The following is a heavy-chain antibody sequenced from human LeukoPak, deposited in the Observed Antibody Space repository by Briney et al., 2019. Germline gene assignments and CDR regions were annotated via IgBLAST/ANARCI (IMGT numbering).Heavy chain of an antibody. D-gene: IGHD6-13*01. Sequence: PSETLSLTCTVSGGSISSSSYYWGWIRQPPGKGLEWIGNIYYSGSTYFNPSLKSRVTISVDTSKNQFSLKLSSVTAADAAADDCAIAAILYSGSPRWVYYGMDVWGQGTTVTVSS. J-gene: IGHJ6*02. CDR2: IYYSGST. CDR1: GGSISSSSYY. CDR3: AIAAILYSGSPRWVYYGMDV. V-gene: IGHV4-39*01.